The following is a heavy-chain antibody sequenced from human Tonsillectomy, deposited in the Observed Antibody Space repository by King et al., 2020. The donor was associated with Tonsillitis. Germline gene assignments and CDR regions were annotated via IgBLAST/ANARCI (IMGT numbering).Heavy chain of an antibody. Sequence: VQLVESGGGVVQPGRSLRLSCAASGFTFSSYAMHWVRQAPGKGLEWVAVISYDGSNRYYADSVKGRFTISRDNSKNTLYLQMNSLRPEDTAVFYCARDLKVQNTISIFGTYXYYGXDVWGXGTTVTVSS. J-gene: IGHJ6*04. D-gene: IGHD3-3*01. CDR2: ISYDGSNR. CDR1: GFTFSSYA. CDR3: ARDLKVQNTISIFGTYXYYGXDV. V-gene: IGHV3-30*04.